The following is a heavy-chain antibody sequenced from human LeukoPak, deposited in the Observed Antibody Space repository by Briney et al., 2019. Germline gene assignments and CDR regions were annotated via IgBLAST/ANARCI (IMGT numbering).Heavy chain of an antibody. D-gene: IGHD3-3*01. CDR1: GFTVSGYY. J-gene: IGHJ5*02. CDR2: IYSGGST. CDR3: ARHDWFDP. Sequence: GGSLRLSCEVSGFTVSGYYMSWIRQAPGKGLEWVSVIYSGGSTYYADSVKGRFTISRDNSKNTLYLQMNSLRADDTAVYYCARHDWFDPWGQGTLVTVSS. V-gene: IGHV3-53*01.